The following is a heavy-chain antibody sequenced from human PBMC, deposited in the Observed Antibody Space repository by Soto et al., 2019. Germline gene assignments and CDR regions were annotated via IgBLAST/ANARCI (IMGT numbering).Heavy chain of an antibody. CDR2: IYYSGST. D-gene: IGHD3-22*01. CDR3: ARDGSYDSSGHEAFDI. J-gene: IGHJ3*02. V-gene: IGHV4-31*03. Sequence: QVQLQESGPGLVKPSQTLSLTCTVSGGSISSGGYYWSWIRQHPGKGLGWIGYIYYSGSTYYNPSLESRVTISVDSSKKQLSLKLSSVTAADTAVYYCARDGSYDSSGHEAFDIWGQGTMVTVSS. CDR1: GGSISSGGYY.